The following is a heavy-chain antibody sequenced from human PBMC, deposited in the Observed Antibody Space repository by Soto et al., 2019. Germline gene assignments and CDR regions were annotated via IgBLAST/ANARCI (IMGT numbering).Heavy chain of an antibody. D-gene: IGHD1-26*01. Sequence: SETLSLTCTVSGGSVSSGSYYWSWIRQPPGKGLEWIGYVYFSGSTSYNPSLKSRVTISVDTSRDQLSLKLTSVTAADTAVYYCAGHVPSGTYFDSSGQGTQVSVS. CDR2: VYFSGST. CDR1: GGSVSSGSYY. CDR3: AGHVPSGTYFDS. V-gene: IGHV4-61*01. J-gene: IGHJ4*02.